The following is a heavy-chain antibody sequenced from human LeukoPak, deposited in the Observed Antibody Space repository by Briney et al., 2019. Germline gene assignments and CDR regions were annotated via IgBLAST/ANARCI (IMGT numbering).Heavy chain of an antibody. D-gene: IGHD1-26*01. J-gene: IGHJ4*02. Sequence: ASVKVSCKASGYTFTGYYMHWVRQAPGQGLEWMGWINPNSGGTNYAQKFQGRVTMTRDTSISTAYMEPSRLRSDDTAVYYCARRIVGATTSQSYYFDYWGQGTLVTVSS. V-gene: IGHV1-2*02. CDR1: GYTFTGYY. CDR2: INPNSGGT. CDR3: ARRIVGATTSQSYYFDY.